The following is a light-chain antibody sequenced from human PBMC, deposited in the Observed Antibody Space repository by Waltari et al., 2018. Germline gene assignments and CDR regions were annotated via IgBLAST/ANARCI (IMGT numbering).Light chain of an antibody. J-gene: IGLJ3*02. CDR3: ASYTSTSTWV. CDR1: SRDVGGSDD. Sequence: QSALTQPASVSGSPGQSIAISCTGTSRDVGGSDDVSWYQHHPGKAPKVLIYDVTKRPSGVSDRFSGSKSGNTASLTISGLQADDEADFFCASYTSTSTWVFGGGTKLTVL. V-gene: IGLV2-14*03. CDR2: DVT.